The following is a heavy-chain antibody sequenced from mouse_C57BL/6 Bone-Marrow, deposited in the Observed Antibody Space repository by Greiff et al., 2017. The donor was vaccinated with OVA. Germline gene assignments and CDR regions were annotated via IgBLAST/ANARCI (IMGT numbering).Heavy chain of an antibody. CDR2: INPYNGGT. V-gene: IGHV1-19*01. CDR3: ARSTTTVVEGY. J-gene: IGHJ2*01. Sequence: EVQLQQSGPVLVKPGASVKMSCKASGYTFTDYYMNWVKQSHGKSLEWIGVINPYNGGTSYNQKFKGKATLTVDKSSSTAYMELNSLTSEYSAVYYCARSTTTVVEGYWGQGTTLTVSS. D-gene: IGHD1-1*01. CDR1: GYTFTDYY.